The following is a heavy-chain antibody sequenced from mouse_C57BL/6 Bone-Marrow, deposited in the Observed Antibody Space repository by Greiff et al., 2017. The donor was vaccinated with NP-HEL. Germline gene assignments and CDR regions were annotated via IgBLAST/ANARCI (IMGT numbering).Heavy chain of an antibody. Sequence: VQLQQSGPELVKPGASVKISCKASGYTFTDYYMNWVKQSHGKSLEWIGDINPNNGGTSYNQKFKGKATLTVDKSSSTAYMELRSLTSEDSAVYYCALYYSGAYWGQGTLVTVSA. J-gene: IGHJ3*01. CDR1: GYTFTDYY. CDR3: ALYYSGAY. CDR2: INPNNGGT. D-gene: IGHD2-12*01. V-gene: IGHV1-26*01.